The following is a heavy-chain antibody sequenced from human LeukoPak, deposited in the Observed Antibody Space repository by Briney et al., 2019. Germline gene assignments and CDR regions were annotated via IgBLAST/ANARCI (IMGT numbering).Heavy chain of an antibody. D-gene: IGHD3-16*01. V-gene: IGHV4-59*01. J-gene: IGHJ4*02. CDR2: IYYSGST. Sequence: SETLSLTCTVSGGSISSDYWSWIRQPPGKGLEWIGYIYYSGSTNYNLSLKSRVTISVDTSKNQFSLKLSSVTAADTAVYYCARLGGGGFDYWGQGTLVTVSS. CDR3: ARLGGGGFDY. CDR1: GGSISSDY.